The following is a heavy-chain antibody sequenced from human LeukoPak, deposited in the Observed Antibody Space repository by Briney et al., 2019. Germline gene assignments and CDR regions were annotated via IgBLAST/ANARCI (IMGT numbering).Heavy chain of an antibody. CDR1: GFTFSSYW. CDR3: ARYSSGWYENYFDY. D-gene: IGHD6-19*01. J-gene: IGHJ4*02. V-gene: IGHV3-30-3*01. CDR2: ISYDGSNK. Sequence: PGGSLRLSCAASGFTFSSYWMHWVRQAPGKGLEWVAVISYDGSNKYYADSVKGRFTISRDNSKNTLYLQMNSLRAEDTAVYYCARYSSGWYENYFDYWGQGTLVTVSS.